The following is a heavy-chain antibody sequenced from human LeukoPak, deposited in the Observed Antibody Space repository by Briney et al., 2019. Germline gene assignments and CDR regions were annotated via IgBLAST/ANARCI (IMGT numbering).Heavy chain of an antibody. Sequence: ASVKVSCKASGYTFTSYYMHWVRQAPGQGLEWMGIINPSGGSTSYAQKFQGRVTMTRDTSTSTVYMELSSLRSEDTAVYYCARISSRRTVATIPSSYYYGMDVWGQGTTVTVSS. CDR1: GYTFTSYY. D-gene: IGHD5-12*01. J-gene: IGHJ6*02. CDR3: ARISSRRTVATIPSSYYYGMDV. V-gene: IGHV1-46*01. CDR2: INPSGGST.